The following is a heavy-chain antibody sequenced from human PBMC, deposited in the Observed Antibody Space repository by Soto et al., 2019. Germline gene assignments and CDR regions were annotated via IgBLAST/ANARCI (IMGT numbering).Heavy chain of an antibody. CDR1: GFTFSSYS. CDR2: ISSSSSTI. CDR3: ATDSSYAFNI. Sequence: GGSLRLSCAASGFTFSSYSMNWVRQAPGKGLEWISYISSSSSTISYADSVRGRFTISRDNAKNSLFLQMNSLRDEDTAVYYCATDSSYAFNIWGQGTMVTVSS. J-gene: IGHJ3*02. V-gene: IGHV3-48*02. D-gene: IGHD2-21*01.